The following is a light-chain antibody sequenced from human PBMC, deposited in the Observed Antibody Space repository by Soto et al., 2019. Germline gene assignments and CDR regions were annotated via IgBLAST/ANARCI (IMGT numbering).Light chain of an antibody. Sequence: ETGLTQSPGTLSLSQRERATLSCRASQSVAISYLAWYQQKPGQAPRLLIYGASSRATGIPDRFSGSGSGTDFTLTISRLEPEDFAVYYCQQYGRSPWTFGQGTKVDIK. CDR3: QQYGRSPWT. J-gene: IGKJ1*01. CDR2: GAS. CDR1: QSVAISY. V-gene: IGKV3-20*01.